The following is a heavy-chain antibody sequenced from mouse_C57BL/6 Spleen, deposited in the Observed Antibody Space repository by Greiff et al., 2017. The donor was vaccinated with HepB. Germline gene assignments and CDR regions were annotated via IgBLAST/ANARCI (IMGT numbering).Heavy chain of an antibody. CDR1: GYTFTDYY. CDR3: ARKEGANWDLYYAMDY. CDR2: IGPGSGST. J-gene: IGHJ4*01. D-gene: IGHD4-1*01. Sequence: QVQLQQSGAELVKPGASVKISCKASGYTFTDYYINWVKQRPGQGLEWIGKIGPGSGSTYYNEKFKGKATLTADKSSSTAYMQLSSLTSEDSAVYFCARKEGANWDLYYAMDYWGQGTSVTVSS. V-gene: IGHV1-77*01.